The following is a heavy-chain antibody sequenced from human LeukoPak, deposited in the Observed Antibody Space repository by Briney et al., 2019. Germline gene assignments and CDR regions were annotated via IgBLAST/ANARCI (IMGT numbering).Heavy chain of an antibody. Sequence: SETLSLTCTVSGGSISSSSYYWGWIRQPPGKGLEWIGGIYYSGSTYYNPSLKSRVTISVDTSKNQFSLKLSSVTAADTAVYYCARHVEDGYKLYYFDYWGQGTLVTVSS. CDR2: IYYSGST. V-gene: IGHV4-39*01. CDR1: GGSISSSSYY. CDR3: ARHVEDGYKLYYFDY. J-gene: IGHJ4*02. D-gene: IGHD5-24*01.